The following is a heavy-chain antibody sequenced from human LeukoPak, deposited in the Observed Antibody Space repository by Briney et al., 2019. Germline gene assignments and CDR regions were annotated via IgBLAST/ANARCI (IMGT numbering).Heavy chain of an antibody. CDR3: ARSRFDYYYYMDV. CDR2: IYYSGST. Sequence: SETLSLTCTVSGGSISSYYWSWIRQPPGKGLEWIGYIYYSGSTNYNPSLKSRVTISVDTSKNQFSLNLSSVTAADTAVYYCARSRFDYYYYMDVWGKGTTVTVSS. CDR1: GGSISSYY. V-gene: IGHV4-59*12. J-gene: IGHJ6*03. D-gene: IGHD3-3*01.